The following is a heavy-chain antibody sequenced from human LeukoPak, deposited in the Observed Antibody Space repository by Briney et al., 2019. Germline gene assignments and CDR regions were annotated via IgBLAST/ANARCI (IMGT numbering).Heavy chain of an antibody. CDR3: AKDNYDSSGYYSGFDY. J-gene: IGHJ4*02. D-gene: IGHD3-22*01. V-gene: IGHV3-23*01. Sequence: GGSLRLYCAASGFTFSSYAMSWVRQAPGKGLEWVSAISGSGGSTYYADSVKGRFTISRDNSKNTLYLQMNSLRAEDTAVYYCAKDNYDSSGYYSGFDYWGQGTLVTVSS. CDR1: GFTFSSYA. CDR2: ISGSGGST.